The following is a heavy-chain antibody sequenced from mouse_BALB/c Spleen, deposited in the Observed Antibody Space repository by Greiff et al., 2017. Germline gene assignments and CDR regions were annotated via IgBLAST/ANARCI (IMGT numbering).Heavy chain of an antibody. Sequence: EVQLQQSGPELVKPGASVKMSCKASGYTFTSYVMHWVKQKPGQGLEWIGYINPYNDGTTYNEKFKGKATLTSDKSSSTAYMELSSLTSEDSAVYYCAREGGYYYGSSYDYWGQGTTLTVSS. CDR1: GYTFTSYV. CDR2: INPYNDGT. CDR3: AREGGYYYGSSYDY. D-gene: IGHD1-1*01. J-gene: IGHJ2*01. V-gene: IGHV1-14*01.